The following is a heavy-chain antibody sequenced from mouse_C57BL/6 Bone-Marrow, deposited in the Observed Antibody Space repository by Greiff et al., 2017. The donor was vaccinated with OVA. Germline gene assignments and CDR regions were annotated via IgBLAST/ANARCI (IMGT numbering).Heavy chain of an antibody. CDR2: ISSGGSYT. CDR3: ARGGYGNPFAY. Sequence: EVQLQQSGGDLVKPGGSLKLSCAASGSTFSSYGMSWVRQTPDKRLEWVATISSGGSYTYYPDSVKGRFTISRDNAKNTLYLQMSSLKSEDTAMYYCARGGYGNPFAYWGQGTLVTVSA. V-gene: IGHV5-6*01. D-gene: IGHD2-1*01. J-gene: IGHJ3*01. CDR1: GSTFSSYG.